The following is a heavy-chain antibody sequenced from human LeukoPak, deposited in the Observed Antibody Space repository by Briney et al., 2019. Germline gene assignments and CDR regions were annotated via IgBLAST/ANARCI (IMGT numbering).Heavy chain of an antibody. CDR3: ARDQSYYDFWSGYSFDY. D-gene: IGHD3-3*01. CDR1: GYTFTDRY. J-gene: IGHJ4*02. V-gene: IGHV1-2*02. CDR2: IYPNGGGT. Sequence: GASVKVSCKASGYTFTDRYIHWVRQAPGQGLEWMGWIYPNGGGTNYAQKFQGRVTMTRDTSISTAYMELRSLRSDDTAVYYCARDQSYYDFWSGYSFDYWGQGTLVTVSS.